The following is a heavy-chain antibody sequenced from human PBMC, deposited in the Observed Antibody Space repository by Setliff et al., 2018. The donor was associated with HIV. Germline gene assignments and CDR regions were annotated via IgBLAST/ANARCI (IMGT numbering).Heavy chain of an antibody. Sequence: SVKVSCKASGGTFNSYAISWVRQAPGRGLEWMGGIIPILGLANYAQKVQGRVTIIADKSTSTVYMEVSRLRSEDTAMYYCARGPKDCTSTSCRYYYYYYYMDVWGKGTPVTVSS. CDR3: ARGPKDCTSTSCRYYYYYYYMDV. J-gene: IGHJ6*03. CDR1: GGTFNSYA. V-gene: IGHV1-69*10. CDR2: IIPILGLA. D-gene: IGHD2-2*01.